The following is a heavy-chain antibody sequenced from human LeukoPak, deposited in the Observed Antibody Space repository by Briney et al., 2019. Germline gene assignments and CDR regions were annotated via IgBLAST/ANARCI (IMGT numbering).Heavy chain of an antibody. V-gene: IGHV3-33*01. CDR2: IWYDGSNK. J-gene: IGHJ4*02. CDR3: ASQASSWFGELLPPDY. Sequence: GRSLRLSCAASGFTFSSYGMHWVRQAPGKGLEWVAVIWYDGSNKYYADSVKGRFTISRDNSKNTLYLQMNSLRAEDTAVYYCASQASSWFGELLPPDYWGQGTLVTVSP. D-gene: IGHD3-10*01. CDR1: GFTFSSYG.